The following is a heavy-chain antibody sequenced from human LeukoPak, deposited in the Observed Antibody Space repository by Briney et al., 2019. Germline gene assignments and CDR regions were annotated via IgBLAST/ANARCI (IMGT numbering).Heavy chain of an antibody. J-gene: IGHJ3*02. CDR1: GGSISSHY. CDR3: VRDRDYGDYAYAFDI. Sequence: PSETLSLTCTVSGGSISSHYWSWIRQPPGKGLEWIGNIYYSGSTNYNPSLKSRVTISVDTSKNQFSLKLSSVTAADTAVYYCVRDRDYGDYAYAFDIWGQGTMVTVSS. D-gene: IGHD4-17*01. CDR2: IYYSGST. V-gene: IGHV4-59*11.